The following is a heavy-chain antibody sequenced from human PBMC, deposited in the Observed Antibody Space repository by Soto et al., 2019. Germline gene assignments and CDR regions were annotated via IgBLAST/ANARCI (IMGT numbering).Heavy chain of an antibody. J-gene: IGHJ4*02. CDR1: GYTFTSYG. CDR3: ARNPYSSGWYAFDY. CDR2: ISAYNGNT. V-gene: IGHV1-18*01. D-gene: IGHD6-19*01. Sequence: GASVKVSCKASGYTFTSYGISWVRQAPGQGLEWMGLISAYNGNTNYAQKLQGRVTMTTDTSTSTAYMELRSLRSDDTAVYYCARNPYSSGWYAFDYWGQGTLVTVSS.